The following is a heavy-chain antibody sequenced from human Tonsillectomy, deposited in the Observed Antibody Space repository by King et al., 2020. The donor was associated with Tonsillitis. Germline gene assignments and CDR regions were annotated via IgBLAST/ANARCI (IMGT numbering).Heavy chain of an antibody. CDR1: GFTFSSYA. J-gene: IGHJ4*02. CDR3: AKFARLRARATGIANLDY. CDR2: ISGSGDSP. V-gene: IGHV3-23*04. Sequence: VQLVESGGGLVQPGGSLRLSCAASGFTFSSYAMSWVRQAPGKGLEWVSSISGSGDSPYYADSVEGRFTISRDNSKNTLYLQMNSLRAEDTAVYYCAKFARLRARATGIANLDYWGEGTLVTVSS. D-gene: IGHD5-24*01.